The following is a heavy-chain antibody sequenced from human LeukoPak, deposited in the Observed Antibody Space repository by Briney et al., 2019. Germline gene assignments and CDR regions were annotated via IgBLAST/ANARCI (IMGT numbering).Heavy chain of an antibody. D-gene: IGHD3-22*01. Sequence: GGSLRLSCAASGFTLSSYWMSWVRQAPGKGLEWVANIKQDGSEKHYVESVKGRFTISRDNAKNSLYLQMNSLRAEDTAVYYCARAIGHFDYWGQGTLVTVSS. J-gene: IGHJ4*02. CDR3: ARAIGHFDY. CDR1: GFTLSSYW. V-gene: IGHV3-7*01. CDR2: IKQDGSEK.